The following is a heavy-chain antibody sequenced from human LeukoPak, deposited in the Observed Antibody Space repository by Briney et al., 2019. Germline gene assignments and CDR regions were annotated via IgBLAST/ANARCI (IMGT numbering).Heavy chain of an antibody. J-gene: IGHJ4*02. CDR3: ARWSVALRGYYFDY. CDR2: ISSSSSYI. CDR1: GFTFSSYS. D-gene: IGHD4-23*01. Sequence: GGSLRLSCAASGFTFSSYSMNWVRQAPGKGLEWVSSISSSSSYIYYADSVKGRFTISRDNAKNSLYLQMNSLRAEDTAVYYCARWSVALRGYYFDYWGQGTLVTVSS. V-gene: IGHV3-21*01.